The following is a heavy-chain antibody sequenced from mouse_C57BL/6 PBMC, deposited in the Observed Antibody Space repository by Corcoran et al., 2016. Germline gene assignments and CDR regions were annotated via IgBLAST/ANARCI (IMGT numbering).Heavy chain of an antibody. Sequence: QIQLVQSGPELKKPGETVKISCKASGYTFTTYGMSWVKQAPGKGLKWMGWINTYSGVPTYADDFKGRFAFSLETSASTAYLQINNLKNEDTATYFCARRIWFAYWGQGTLVTVSA. CDR2: INTYSGVP. V-gene: IGHV9-3*01. CDR3: ARRIWFAY. J-gene: IGHJ3*01. CDR1: GYTFTTYG.